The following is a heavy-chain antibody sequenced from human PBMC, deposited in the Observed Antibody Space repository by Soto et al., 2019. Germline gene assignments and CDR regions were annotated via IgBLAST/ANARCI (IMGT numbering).Heavy chain of an antibody. CDR1: GFTFSSYG. CDR3: AKEKYSSSWYGVRDYYYGMDV. V-gene: IGHV3-30*18. D-gene: IGHD6-13*01. Sequence: GGSLRLSCAASGFTFSSYGMHWVRQAPGKGLEWVAVISYDGSNKYYADSVKGRFTISRDNSKNTLYLQMNSLRAEDTAVYYCAKEKYSSSWYGVRDYYYGMDVWGQGTTVTVSS. J-gene: IGHJ6*02. CDR2: ISYDGSNK.